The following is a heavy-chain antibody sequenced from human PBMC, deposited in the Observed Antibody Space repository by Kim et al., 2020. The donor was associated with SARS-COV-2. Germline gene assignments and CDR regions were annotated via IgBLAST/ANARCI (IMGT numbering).Heavy chain of an antibody. D-gene: IGHD4-17*01. CDR1: GFSFSSYA. V-gene: IGHV3-23*01. CDR2: ISSNDAGT. CDR3: ARRYTVYFDY. J-gene: IGHJ4*02. Sequence: GGSLRLSCTASGFSFSSYAMSWVRQAPGKGLEWVSGISSNDAGTYYADSVKGRFTISRDNSKNTLDLQINNVGAEDSAVYFCARRYTVYFDYWGQVTLV.